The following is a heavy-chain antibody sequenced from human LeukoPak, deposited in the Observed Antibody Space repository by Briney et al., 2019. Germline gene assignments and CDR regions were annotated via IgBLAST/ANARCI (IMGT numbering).Heavy chain of an antibody. CDR1: GGSFSGYY. CDR2: INHSGST. V-gene: IGHV4-34*01. J-gene: IGHJ5*02. D-gene: IGHD6-13*01. Sequence: PSETLSLTCAVYGGSFSGYYWSWIRQPPGKGLEWIGEINHSGSTNYNPSLKSRVTISVDTSKNQFSLKLSSVTAADTAVYYCARGARGSSSWYPDEGKNWFDPWDQGTLVTVSS. CDR3: ARGARGSSSWYPDEGKNWFDP.